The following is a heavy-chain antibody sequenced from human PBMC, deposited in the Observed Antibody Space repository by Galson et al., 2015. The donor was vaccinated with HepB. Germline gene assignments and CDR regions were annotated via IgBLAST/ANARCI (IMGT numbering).Heavy chain of an antibody. V-gene: IGHV3-33*08. CDR2: IWYDGSNK. Sequence: SLRLSCAASGFTFSSYGMHWVRQAPGKGLEWVAVIWYDGSNKYYADSVKGRFTISRDNSKNTLYLQMNSLRAEDTAVYYCARDIAVAGTFPDYWGQGTLVTVSS. CDR3: ARDIAVAGTFPDY. CDR1: GFTFSSYG. J-gene: IGHJ4*02. D-gene: IGHD6-19*01.